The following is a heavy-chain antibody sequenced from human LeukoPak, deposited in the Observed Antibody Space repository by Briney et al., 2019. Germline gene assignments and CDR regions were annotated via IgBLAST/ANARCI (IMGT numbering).Heavy chain of an antibody. CDR2: IKSKTDGGTT. J-gene: IGHJ3*02. Sequence: GGSLRLSCAAAGFTFSNAWMSWVRQAPGKGLEWVGRIKSKTDGGTTDYAAPVKGRFTISRDDSKNTLYLQMNSLKTEDTAVYYCTTDYYGSGSYPDAFDIWGRGTMVTVSS. CDR1: GFTFSNAW. D-gene: IGHD3-10*01. CDR3: TTDYYGSGSYPDAFDI. V-gene: IGHV3-15*01.